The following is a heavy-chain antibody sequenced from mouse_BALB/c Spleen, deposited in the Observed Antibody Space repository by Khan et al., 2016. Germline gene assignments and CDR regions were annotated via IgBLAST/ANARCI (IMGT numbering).Heavy chain of an antibody. CDR2: IDPANGNT. CDR1: DFNIKDTY. CDR3: AQTARATTWFAY. V-gene: IGHV14-3*02. Sequence: IQLVQSGAELVKPGASVKLSCTASDFNIKDTYMHWVKQRPEQGLEWIGRIDPANGNTKYDPKFQGKATITADTSSNTAYLQLSSLTSEDTAVYYCAQTARATTWFAYWGQGTLVTVSA. D-gene: IGHD3-2*01. J-gene: IGHJ3*01.